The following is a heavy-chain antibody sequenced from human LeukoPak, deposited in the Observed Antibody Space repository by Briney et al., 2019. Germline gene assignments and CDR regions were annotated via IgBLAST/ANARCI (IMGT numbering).Heavy chain of an antibody. CDR3: ARDGSGYYLGY. CDR1: GFTFSSYA. CDR2: ISGSGGST. Sequence: HPGGSLRLSCAASGFTFSSYAMSWVRQAPGKGLEWVSAISGSGGSTYYADSVKGRFTISRDNSKNTLYLQMNSLRAEDTAVYYCARDGSGYYLGYWGQGTLVTVSS. D-gene: IGHD3-3*01. J-gene: IGHJ4*02. V-gene: IGHV3-23*01.